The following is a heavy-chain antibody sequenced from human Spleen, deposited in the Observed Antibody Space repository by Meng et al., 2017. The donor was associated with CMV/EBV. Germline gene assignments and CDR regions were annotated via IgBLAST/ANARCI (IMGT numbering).Heavy chain of an antibody. CDR3: ARVARTLRYFDN. CDR2: ISYSGTS. Sequence: TVSGESFSSSGSSWGWIRQPPGKGLEWFGSISYSGTSYYNPSLKSRVIISVDTSKSQFSLRLNSVSAADTAVYYCARVARTLRYFDNWGQGTLVTVSS. J-gene: IGHJ4*02. CDR1: GESFSSSGSS. D-gene: IGHD3-10*01. V-gene: IGHV4-39*07.